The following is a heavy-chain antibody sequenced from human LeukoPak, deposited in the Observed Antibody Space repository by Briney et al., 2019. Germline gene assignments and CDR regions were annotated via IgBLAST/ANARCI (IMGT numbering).Heavy chain of an antibody. V-gene: IGHV4-39*07. CDR2: IYYSGST. CDR1: GGSISSSSYY. Sequence: SETLSLTCTVSGGSISSSSYYWDWIRQPPGKGREWIGRIYYSGSTYYNPSLKSRVTISVDTSKNQFSLKLSSVTAADTAVYYCARAPGEYCSSTSCFNYYYMDVWGKGTTVTVSS. CDR3: ARAPGEYCSSTSCFNYYYMDV. D-gene: IGHD2-2*01. J-gene: IGHJ6*03.